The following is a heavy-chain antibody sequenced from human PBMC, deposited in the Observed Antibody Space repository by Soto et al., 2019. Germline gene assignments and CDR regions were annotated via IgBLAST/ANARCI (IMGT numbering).Heavy chain of an antibody. J-gene: IGHJ6*02. V-gene: IGHV4-34*01. CDR3: ARALVRMHYYGMDV. CDR1: GGSFSGYY. CDR2: INHSGST. Sequence: QVQLQQWGAGLLKPSETLSLTCAVYGGSFSGYYWSWIRQPPGKGLEWIGEINHSGSTNYNPSLKSLSTIAADESKNKLCRKLSSMTAADTAVYYCARALVRMHYYGMDVWGQGTTVAVAS.